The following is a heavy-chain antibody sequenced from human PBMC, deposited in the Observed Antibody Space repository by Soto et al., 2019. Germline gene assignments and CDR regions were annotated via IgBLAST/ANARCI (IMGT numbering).Heavy chain of an antibody. CDR2: INAGNGNT. J-gene: IGHJ4*02. CDR1: GYTFTSYA. D-gene: IGHD3-16*02. Sequence: GASVKVSCKASGYTFTSYAMHWVRQAPGQRLEWMGWINAGNGNTKYSQKFQGRVTITRDTSASTAYMELSSLRSEDTAVYYCARERHYDYIWGSYRPYYFDYWGQGTLVTVSS. CDR3: ARERHYDYIWGSYRPYYFDY. V-gene: IGHV1-3*01.